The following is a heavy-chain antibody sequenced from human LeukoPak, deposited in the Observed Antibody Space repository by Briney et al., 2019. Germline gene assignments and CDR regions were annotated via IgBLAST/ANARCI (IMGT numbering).Heavy chain of an antibody. CDR2: ISGSGGST. V-gene: IGHV3-23*01. CDR1: GFTFSSYA. J-gene: IGHJ4*02. D-gene: IGHD3-16*01. Sequence: PGGSLRLSCAASGFTFSSYAMSWVRQAPGKGLEGVSAISGSGGSTYYADSVKGRFTISRDNSKNTLYLQMNSLRAEDTAVYYCAKTDSRPFANPGPYFDYWGQGTLVTVSS. CDR3: AKTDSRPFANPGPYFDY.